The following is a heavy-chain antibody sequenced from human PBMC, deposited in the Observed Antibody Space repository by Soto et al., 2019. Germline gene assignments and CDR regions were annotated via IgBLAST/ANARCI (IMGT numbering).Heavy chain of an antibody. D-gene: IGHD1-1*01. Sequence: SETLSLTCTVSGGSISSGGYYWSWIRQHPGKGLEWIGYIYYSGSTYYNPSLKSRVTISVDTSKNQFSLKLSSVTAADTAMYYCARHGPYGYRTSHFDYWGQGTLVTVSS. CDR3: ARHGPYGYRTSHFDY. CDR1: GGSISSGGYY. CDR2: IYYSGST. J-gene: IGHJ4*02. V-gene: IGHV4-61*08.